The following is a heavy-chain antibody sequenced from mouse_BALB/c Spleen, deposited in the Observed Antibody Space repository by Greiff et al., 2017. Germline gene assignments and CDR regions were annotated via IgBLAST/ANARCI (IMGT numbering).Heavy chain of an antibody. Sequence: EVKVEESGGGLVQPGGSLRLSCATSGFTFTDYYMSWVRQPPGKALEWLGFIRNKANGYTTEYSASVKGRFTISRDNSQSILYLQMNTLRAEDSATYYCARETGTFAYWGQGTLVTVSA. CDR3: ARETGTFAY. CDR1: GFTFTDYY. V-gene: IGHV7-3*02. D-gene: IGHD4-1*01. J-gene: IGHJ3*01. CDR2: IRNKANGYTT.